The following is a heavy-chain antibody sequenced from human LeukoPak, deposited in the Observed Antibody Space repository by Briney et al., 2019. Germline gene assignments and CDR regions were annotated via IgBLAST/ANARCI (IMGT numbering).Heavy chain of an antibody. D-gene: IGHD2-8*01. CDR1: GGSISSHY. CDR3: ARMSNGYLDY. Sequence: SETLSLTCSVSGGSISSHYWSWIRQPPGKGLQWIGNIYNSGSSNYNPSLKSRVAVSVDTSKNQFSLKLSSVTAADTAVYYCARMSNGYLDYWGQGTLVTVSS. J-gene: IGHJ4*02. V-gene: IGHV4-59*11. CDR2: IYNSGSS.